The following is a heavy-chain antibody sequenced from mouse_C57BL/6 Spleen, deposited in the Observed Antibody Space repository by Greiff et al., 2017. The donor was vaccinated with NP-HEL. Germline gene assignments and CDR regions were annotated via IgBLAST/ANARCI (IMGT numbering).Heavy chain of an antibody. CDR3: ASGREWFAY. Sequence: QVQLQQPGAELVMPGASVKLSCKASGYTFTSYWMHWVKQRPGQGLEWIGEIDPSDSYTNYNQKFKGKSTLTVDKSSSTAYMQLSSLTSEDSAVYYCASGREWFAYWGQGTLVTVSA. V-gene: IGHV1-69*01. J-gene: IGHJ3*01. CDR1: GYTFTSYW. CDR2: IDPSDSYT. D-gene: IGHD3-1*01.